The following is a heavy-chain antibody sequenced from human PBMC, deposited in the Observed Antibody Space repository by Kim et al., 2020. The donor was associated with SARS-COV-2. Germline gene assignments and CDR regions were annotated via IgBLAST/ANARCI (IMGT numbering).Heavy chain of an antibody. Sequence: AKAVKGRFTSSRDNSKNTLYLQMNSLGAEDTAVYYCAKAYGDYAGDAFDIWGQGTMVTVSS. J-gene: IGHJ3*02. V-gene: IGHV3-23*01. CDR3: AKAYGDYAGDAFDI. D-gene: IGHD4-17*01.